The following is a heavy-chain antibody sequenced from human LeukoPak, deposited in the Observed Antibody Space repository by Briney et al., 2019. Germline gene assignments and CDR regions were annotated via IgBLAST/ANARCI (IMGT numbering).Heavy chain of an antibody. CDR3: ANRRTGDGFDI. Sequence: GGSLRLSCAASGFTFNNYGMSWVRQAPGKGLEWVSTISGSGGSTYYADSVKGRFTISRDNSKNTLYLQMNSLRAEDTAVYYCANRRTGDGFDIWGQGTMVTVSS. CDR2: ISGSGGST. J-gene: IGHJ3*02. V-gene: IGHV3-23*01. D-gene: IGHD1-14*01. CDR1: GFTFNNYG.